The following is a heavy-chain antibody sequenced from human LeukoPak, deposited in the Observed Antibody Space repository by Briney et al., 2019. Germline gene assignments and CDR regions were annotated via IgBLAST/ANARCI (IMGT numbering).Heavy chain of an antibody. J-gene: IGHJ5*02. CDR3: ARDPYQLSWLDP. Sequence: KTGGSLRLSCAASGFTFTNSSMNWIRQAPGKGLEWVSSITDSPNYVEYADSVKGRFTISRDDAKNSLYLQMDSLRADGTAVYYCARDPYQLSWLDPWGQGTLVTVSS. CDR1: GFTFTNSS. V-gene: IGHV3-21*01. CDR2: ITDSPNYV. D-gene: IGHD1-1*01.